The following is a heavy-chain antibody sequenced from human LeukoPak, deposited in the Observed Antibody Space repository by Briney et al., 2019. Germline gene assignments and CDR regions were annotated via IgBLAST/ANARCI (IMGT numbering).Heavy chain of an antibody. CDR1: GGSISSGSYY. Sequence: SETLSLTCTVSGGSISSGSYYWSWIRQPAGKGLEWIGRIYTSGSTNYNPSLKSRVTISVDTSKNQFSLKLSSVTAADTAVYYCARGGGGWYPDYWGQGILVTVSS. V-gene: IGHV4-61*02. D-gene: IGHD6-19*01. CDR2: IYTSGST. J-gene: IGHJ4*02. CDR3: ARGGGGWYPDY.